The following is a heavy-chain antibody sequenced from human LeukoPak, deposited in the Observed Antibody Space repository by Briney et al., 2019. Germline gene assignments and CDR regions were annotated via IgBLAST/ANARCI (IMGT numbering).Heavy chain of an antibody. V-gene: IGHV1-69*13. J-gene: IGHJ4*02. D-gene: IGHD3-16*01. CDR3: ARSREPGQITPNFDY. Sequence: ASVKVSCKASGGTFSSYAISWVRQAPGQGLEWMGGIIPIFGTANYAQKFQGRVTITADESTSTAYMELSSLRSEDTAVYYCARSREPGQITPNFDYSGQGTLVTVSS. CDR1: GGTFSSYA. CDR2: IIPIFGTA.